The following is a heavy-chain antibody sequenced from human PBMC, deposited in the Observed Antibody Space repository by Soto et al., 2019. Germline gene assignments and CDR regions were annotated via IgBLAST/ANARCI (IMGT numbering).Heavy chain of an antibody. CDR2: LIPIFGTA. CDR1: GGTFSSYA. J-gene: IGHJ5*02. CDR3: AIVVLTAVTTGWFDP. V-gene: IGHV1-69*01. Sequence: QVQLVQSGAEVKNPGSSVKVSCKASGGTFSSYAISWVRQAPGQGLEWMGGLIPIFGTANYAQKFQGRVTITQDESTSTAYMELSRLRSEETAVYYCAIVVLTAVTTGWFDPWGQGTLGTVSS. D-gene: IGHD4-17*01.